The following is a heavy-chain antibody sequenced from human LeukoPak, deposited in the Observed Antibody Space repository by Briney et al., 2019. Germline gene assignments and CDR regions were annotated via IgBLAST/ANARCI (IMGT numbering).Heavy chain of an antibody. CDR3: ARTYYYDSSGYTY. D-gene: IGHD3-22*01. J-gene: IGHJ4*02. CDR2: INPNSGGT. CDR1: GYTFTDYY. V-gene: IGHV1-2*02. Sequence: ASVKVSCKASGYTFTDYYMHWVRQAPGQGLEWMGWINPNSGGTNYAQKFQGRVTMTTDTSISTAYMEVSRLRSDDTAVYYCARTYYYDSSGYTYWGQGTLVTVSS.